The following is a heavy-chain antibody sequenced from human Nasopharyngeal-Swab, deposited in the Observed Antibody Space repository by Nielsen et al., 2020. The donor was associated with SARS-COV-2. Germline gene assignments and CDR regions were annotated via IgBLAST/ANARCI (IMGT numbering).Heavy chain of an antibody. CDR1: GFTFDDYA. J-gene: IGHJ5*02. V-gene: IGHV3-9*01. CDR3: AKGLWFGEGRFDP. CDR2: ISWNSGSI. Sequence: SLKISCVASGFTFDDYAMHWVRQAPGKGLEWVSGISWNSGSIGYADSVKGRFTISRDNAKNSLYLQMNSLRAEDTALYYCAKGLWFGEGRFDPWGQGTLVTVSS. D-gene: IGHD3-10*01.